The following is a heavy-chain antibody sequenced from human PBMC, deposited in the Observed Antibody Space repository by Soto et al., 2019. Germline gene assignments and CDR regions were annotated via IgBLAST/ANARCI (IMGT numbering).Heavy chain of an antibody. CDR2: ISYDGSNK. D-gene: IGHD1-26*01. CDR3: AKGGARYDYYYMDV. Sequence: QVQLVESGGGVVQPGRSLRLSCAASGFTFSSYGMHWVRQAPGKGLEWVAVISYDGSNKYYADSVKGRFTISRDNSKNTLYLQMSSLRAEDTAGYYCAKGGARYDYYYMDVWGKGTTVTVSS. CDR1: GFTFSSYG. V-gene: IGHV3-30*18. J-gene: IGHJ6*03.